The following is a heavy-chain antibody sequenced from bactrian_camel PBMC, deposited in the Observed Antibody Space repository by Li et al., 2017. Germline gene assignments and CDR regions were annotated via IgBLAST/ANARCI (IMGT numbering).Heavy chain of an antibody. V-gene: IGHV3S9*01. CDR3: ATRMDLMDY. D-gene: IGHD3*01. J-gene: IGHJ4*01. CDR1: GNTGRIYT. Sequence: QVQLVESGGGSVQSGESLTLACVTSGNTGRIYTMAWFRQASGKRREGVARIETDGTRYYADSVKGRFTISQDNAKNTLYLQMKNLKPEDTAVYYCATRMDLMDYWGQGTQVTVS. CDR2: IETDGTR.